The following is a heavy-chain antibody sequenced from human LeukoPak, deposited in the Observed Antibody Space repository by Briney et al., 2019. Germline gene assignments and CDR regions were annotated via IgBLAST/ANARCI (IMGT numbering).Heavy chain of an antibody. CDR2: IYSSGNT. D-gene: IGHD6-19*01. CDR1: GGSISSYY. V-gene: IGHV4-4*07. Sequence: SETLSLTCTVSGGSISSYYWSWMRQPAGKGLEWIGRIYSSGNTNYNPSLKSRVTMSVDTSKNQFSLNLSSVTAADTAVYYCARGPRSSDWYSIDYWGQGTLVTVSS. CDR3: ARGPRSSDWYSIDY. J-gene: IGHJ4*02.